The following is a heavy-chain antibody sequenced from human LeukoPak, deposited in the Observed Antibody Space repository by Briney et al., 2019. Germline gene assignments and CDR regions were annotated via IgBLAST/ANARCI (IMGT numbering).Heavy chain of an antibody. CDR2: IYSSGNT. J-gene: IGHJ4*02. CDR3: ARVGSDGSYFDP. Sequence: SETLSLTCTVPGHSITNYYWSWIRQPAGKGLEWIGRIYSSGNTNYNPSLQSRVTMSVDASKNQFSLKLSSVTAADTAVYYCARVGSDGSYFDPWGQGTLVTVSS. V-gene: IGHV4-4*07. CDR1: GHSITNYY. D-gene: IGHD1-26*01.